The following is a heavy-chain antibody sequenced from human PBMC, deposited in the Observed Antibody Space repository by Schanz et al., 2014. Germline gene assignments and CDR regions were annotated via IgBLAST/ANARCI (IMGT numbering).Heavy chain of an antibody. D-gene: IGHD2-8*02. CDR1: TSLFSRSV. CDR3: AKDTGYCHGGACYCFEY. V-gene: IGHV3-30*18. Sequence: QVDLVESGGGVVQPGRSLTLSCAVSTSLFSRSVIHWVRQAPGKGLEWVAVISYDGNNEDYADSVKGRFSISRDNSQNTLYLQMDSLRPEDTAVYFCAKDTGYCHGGACYCFEYWGLGILVTVSS. J-gene: IGHJ4*02. CDR2: ISYDGNNE.